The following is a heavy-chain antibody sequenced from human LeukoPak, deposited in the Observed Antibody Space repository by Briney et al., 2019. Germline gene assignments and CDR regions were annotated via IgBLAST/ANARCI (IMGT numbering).Heavy chain of an antibody. CDR3: ARVGHWNYDPSDYYYYMDV. V-gene: IGHV1-8*03. D-gene: IGHD1-7*01. J-gene: IGHJ6*03. Sequence: ASVKVSCKASGYTFTSYDINWVRQATGQGLEWMGWMNPNSGNTGYAQKFQGRVTITRNTSISTAYMELSSLRSEDTAVYYCARVGHWNYDPSDYYYYMDVWGKGTTVTVSS. CDR1: GYTFTSYD. CDR2: MNPNSGNT.